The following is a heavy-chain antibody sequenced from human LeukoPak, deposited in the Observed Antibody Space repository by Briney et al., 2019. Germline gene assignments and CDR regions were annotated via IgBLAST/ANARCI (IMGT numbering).Heavy chain of an antibody. Sequence: GGSLRLSCTASGFTFSTYAMMWVRQTPGKGLEWVSAISAGGGSAHYADPVKGRFAISRDNSKHTLFLQMNSLRAEDTAVYYCARDPNGDYIGAFDMWGPGTMVTVSS. CDR2: ISAGGGSA. CDR3: ARDPNGDYIGAFDM. J-gene: IGHJ3*02. D-gene: IGHD4-17*01. V-gene: IGHV3-23*01. CDR1: GFTFSTYA.